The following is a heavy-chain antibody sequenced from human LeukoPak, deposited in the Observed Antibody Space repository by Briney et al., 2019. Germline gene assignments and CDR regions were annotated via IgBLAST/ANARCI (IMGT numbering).Heavy chain of an antibody. D-gene: IGHD6-19*01. CDR3: ARGWYSSGFFDN. V-gene: IGHV3-11*01. CDR1: GFTFSDYY. J-gene: IGHJ4*02. CDR2: ISSRGTTI. Sequence: GGSLRLSCAASGFTFSDYYMSWIRQAPGKGLDWVSHISSRGTTIYYADSVKGRFTISRDNAKNSLYLQMNSLRAEDTAMYYCARGWYSSGFFDNWGQGTLVTVSS.